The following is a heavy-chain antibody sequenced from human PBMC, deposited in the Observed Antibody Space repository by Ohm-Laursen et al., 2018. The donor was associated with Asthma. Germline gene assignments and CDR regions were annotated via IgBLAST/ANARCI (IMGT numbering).Heavy chain of an antibody. CDR2: ISASGVTT. D-gene: IGHD1-26*01. V-gene: IGHV3-23*01. Sequence: SLRLSCTASGFTFSRFAMTWVRQAPGKGLEWVSAISASGVTTYYADSVKGRFTISRDDSKNTLYLQMTSLRAEDTAVYYCTKLKLGGTTGYRNWFDPWGQGTLVTVSS. CDR3: TKLKLGGTTGYRNWFDP. J-gene: IGHJ5*02. CDR1: GFTFSRFA.